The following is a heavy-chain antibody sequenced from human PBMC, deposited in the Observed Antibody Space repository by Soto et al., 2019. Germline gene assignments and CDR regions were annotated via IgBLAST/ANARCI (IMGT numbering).Heavy chain of an antibody. CDR1: GFTFDTYG. CDR3: ARVTPGNNLYYFSGLDF. CDR2: ISYEGSNT. V-gene: IGHV3-30-3*01. Sequence: QVHLVESGGGVVQPGRSLRLSCVASGFTFDTYGIHWVRQAPGKGLQWVALISYEGSNTYYADSVRGRFTISRDNSKNTLYLQMNTLRPEDTGLYYCARVTPGNNLYYFSGLDFWGQGTSVTASS. J-gene: IGHJ6*02. D-gene: IGHD1-1*01.